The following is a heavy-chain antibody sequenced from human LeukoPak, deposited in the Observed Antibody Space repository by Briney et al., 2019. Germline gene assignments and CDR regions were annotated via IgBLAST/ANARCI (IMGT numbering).Heavy chain of an antibody. V-gene: IGHV3-43*01. CDR2: ISWDGGST. D-gene: IGHD3-3*01. CDR1: GFTFDDHT. Sequence: GGSLRLSCAASGFTFDDHTMHWVRQVPGKGLQWVSLISWDGGSTYYADSVKGRFTISRDNSKNTLYLQMNSLRIEDTALYYCAKTSLSDPSGHYYYMDVWGKGTTVTVSS. CDR3: AKTSLSDPSGHYYYMDV. J-gene: IGHJ6*03.